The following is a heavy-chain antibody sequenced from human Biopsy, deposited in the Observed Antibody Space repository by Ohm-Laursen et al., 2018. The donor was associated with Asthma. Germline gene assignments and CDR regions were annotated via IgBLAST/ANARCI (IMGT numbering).Heavy chain of an antibody. CDR3: ARGQKSAGDRWFDP. CDR2: INPNSGGT. V-gene: IGHV1-2*06. J-gene: IGHJ5*02. CDR1: GYTFVGCH. D-gene: IGHD6-13*01. Sequence: ASVKVSCKASGYTFVGCHIHWMRQAPGQGLEWMGRINPNSGGTSYAQKFQGRVTMTRDTSISTAYMEVSRLRSDDTAVYYCARGQKSAGDRWFDPWGQGTLVTVSS.